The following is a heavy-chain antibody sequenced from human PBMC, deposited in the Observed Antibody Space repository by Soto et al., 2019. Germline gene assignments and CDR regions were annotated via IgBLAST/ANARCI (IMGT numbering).Heavy chain of an antibody. CDR3: AKFPHYDILTGPFDY. V-gene: IGHV3-23*01. Sequence: GGSLRLSCAASGFTFSSYAMSWVRQAPGKGLEWVSAISGSGGSTYYADSVKGRFTISRDNSKNTLYLQMNSLRAEDTAVYYCAKFPHYDILTGPFDYWGQGTLVTVSS. D-gene: IGHD3-9*01. J-gene: IGHJ4*02. CDR1: GFTFSSYA. CDR2: ISGSGGST.